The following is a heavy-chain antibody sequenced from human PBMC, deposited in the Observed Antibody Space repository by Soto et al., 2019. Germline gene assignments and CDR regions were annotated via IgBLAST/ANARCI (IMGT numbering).Heavy chain of an antibody. CDR1: GLTFSIYG. Sequence: QVQLVESGGGVVQPGRSLRLSCAASGLTFSIYGMHWVRQAPGKGLEWVAVISNDGSTKYNADSVKGRFTISRDNSMNTLYLQMNSLRAEDTAVYYCAKDREDTAMIFDYWGQGTLVTVSS. D-gene: IGHD5-18*01. CDR2: ISNDGSTK. CDR3: AKDREDTAMIFDY. J-gene: IGHJ4*02. V-gene: IGHV3-30*18.